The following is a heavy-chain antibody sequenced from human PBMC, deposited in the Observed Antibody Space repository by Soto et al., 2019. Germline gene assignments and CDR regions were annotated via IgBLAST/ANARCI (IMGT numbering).Heavy chain of an antibody. Sequence: GESLKISSKGFDYTFAAYWIGWVRQLPGKVLEWMGVINRRGSAVKYSPPFEGQATISADNSINTAFLQWRSLNASDTAMYYCGGPDYNRDVWYYTFDIWGQGTMVTVSS. J-gene: IGHJ3*02. V-gene: IGHV5-51*01. CDR1: DYTFAAYW. CDR3: GGPDYNRDVWYYTFDI. CDR2: INRRGSAV. D-gene: IGHD3-10*01.